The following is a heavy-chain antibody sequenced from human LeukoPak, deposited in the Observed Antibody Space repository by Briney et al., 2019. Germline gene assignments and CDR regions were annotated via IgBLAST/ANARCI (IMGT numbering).Heavy chain of an antibody. J-gene: IGHJ4*02. CDR1: GGTFSSYA. CDR2: IIPIFGTA. V-gene: IGHV1-69*05. Sequence: SVKVSCKASGGTFSSYAISWVRQAPGQGLEWMGGIIPIFGTANYAQKFQERVTITRDMSTSTAYMELSSLRSEDTAVYYCAAVTTPPLAVAGTWIAWEPLDYWGQGTLVTVSS. CDR3: AAVTTPPLAVAGTWIAWEPLDY. D-gene: IGHD6-19*01.